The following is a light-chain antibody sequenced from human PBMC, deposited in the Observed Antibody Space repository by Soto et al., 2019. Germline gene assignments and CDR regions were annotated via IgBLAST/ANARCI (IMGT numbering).Light chain of an antibody. CDR2: AAS. V-gene: IGKV1-39*01. CDR3: QQSYSDPRT. CDR1: QNIKMY. J-gene: IGKJ1*01. Sequence: DIQLTQSPSSMSASVEDGVTITCRASQNIKMYLSWYQQKPGKAPNLLITAASRRHSGVPARFSGSGSGTDYTLTITSLQPEDFAIYYCQQSYSDPRTFGQGTKGDIK.